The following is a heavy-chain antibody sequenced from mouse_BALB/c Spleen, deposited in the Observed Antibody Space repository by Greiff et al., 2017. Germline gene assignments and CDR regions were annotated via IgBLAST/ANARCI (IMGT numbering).Heavy chain of an antibody. V-gene: IGHV5-6-5*01. Sequence: EVMLVESGGGLVKPGGSLKLSCAASGFTFSSYAMSWVRQTPEKRLEWVASISSGGSTYYPVSVKGRFTISRDNARNILYLQMSSLRSEDTAMYYCARGGDITTALAYWGQGTLVTVSA. D-gene: IGHD1-2*01. CDR2: ISSGGST. J-gene: IGHJ3*01. CDR3: ARGGDITTALAY. CDR1: GFTFSSYA.